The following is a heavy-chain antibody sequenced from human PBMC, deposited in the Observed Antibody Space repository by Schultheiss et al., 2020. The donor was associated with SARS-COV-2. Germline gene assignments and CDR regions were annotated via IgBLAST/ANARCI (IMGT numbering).Heavy chain of an antibody. D-gene: IGHD3-22*01. CDR1: GFTFSDYY. CDR3: ARDYYDSSGYYYYYGMDV. J-gene: IGHJ6*02. Sequence: GGSLRLSCAASGFTFSDYYMSWIRQAPGKGLEWVSYISSTSSYTDYADSVKGRFTISRDNAKNSLYLQMNSLRAEDTAIYYCARDYYDSSGYYYYYGMDVWGQGTTVTVSS. V-gene: IGHV3-11*05. CDR2: ISSTSSYT.